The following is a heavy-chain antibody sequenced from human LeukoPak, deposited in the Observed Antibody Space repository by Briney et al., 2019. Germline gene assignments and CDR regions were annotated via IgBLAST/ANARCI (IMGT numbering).Heavy chain of an antibody. CDR2: INPNSGGT. D-gene: IGHD2/OR15-2a*01. CDR1: GYTFIGYY. V-gene: IGHV1-2*02. Sequence: ASVKVSCKASGYTFIGYYMHWVRQAPGQGLEWMGWINPNSGGTNYAQKFQGRVTMTRDTSISTAYMELSRLRSDDTAVYYCARDYYSGYRNWFDPWGQGTLVTVSS. CDR3: ARDYYSGYRNWFDP. J-gene: IGHJ5*02.